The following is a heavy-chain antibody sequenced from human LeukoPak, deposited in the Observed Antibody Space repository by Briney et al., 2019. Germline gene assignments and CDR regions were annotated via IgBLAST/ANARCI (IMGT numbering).Heavy chain of an antibody. CDR1: GGSISSGVYY. V-gene: IGHV4-30-4*08. D-gene: IGHD2-2*01. Sequence: PSQTLSLTCTVSGGSISSGVYYWSWIRQPPGKALECIGYIYYSGSTYYNPSLKSRVTISVDTSKNQFSLKLSSVTAADTAVYYCARDGRLYQLPRLDYWGQGTLVTVSS. J-gene: IGHJ4*02. CDR3: ARDGRLYQLPRLDY. CDR2: IYYSGST.